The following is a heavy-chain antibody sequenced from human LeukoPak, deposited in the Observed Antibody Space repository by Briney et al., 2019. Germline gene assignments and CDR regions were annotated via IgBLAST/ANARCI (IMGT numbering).Heavy chain of an antibody. V-gene: IGHV4-34*01. Sequence: SETLSLTCAVYGGSFSGYYWSWIRQPPGKGLEWIGEINHSGSTNYNPSLKSRVTISVDTSKNQFSLKLSSVTAADTAVYYCVRILYSRIGYWGQGTLVTVSS. CDR3: VRILYSRIGY. J-gene: IGHJ4*02. CDR1: GGSFSGYY. CDR2: INHSGST. D-gene: IGHD2-15*01.